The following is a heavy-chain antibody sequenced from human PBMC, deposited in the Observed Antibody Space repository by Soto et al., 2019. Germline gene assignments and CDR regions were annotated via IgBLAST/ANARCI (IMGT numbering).Heavy chain of an antibody. CDR3: ARDSCSWSLPFDY. CDR1: GFTFSSYW. CDR2: IKQDGSEK. Sequence: EVQLVESGGGLVQPGGSLRLSCAASGFTFSSYWMSWVRQAPGKGLEWVANIKQDGSEKYYVDSVKGRFTISRDNAKNSLYLQMNSLRAEDTAVYYCARDSCSWSLPFDYWGQGTLVTVSS. D-gene: IGHD6-13*01. J-gene: IGHJ4*02. V-gene: IGHV3-7*01.